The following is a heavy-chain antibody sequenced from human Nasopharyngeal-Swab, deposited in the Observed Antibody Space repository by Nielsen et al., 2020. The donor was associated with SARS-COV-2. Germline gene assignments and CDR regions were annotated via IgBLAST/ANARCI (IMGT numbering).Heavy chain of an antibody. V-gene: IGHV3-9*01. J-gene: IGHJ4*02. Sequence: SLKISCVASGFTYDDYAMHWVRQAPGKGLEWVSGITWNSGIGYTDSVKGRFTISRDNARNSLYLQMNSLRSEDTALYYCARGTADYSNPSFDYWGQGTLVTVPS. CDR3: ARGTADYSNPSFDY. CDR2: ITWNSGI. D-gene: IGHD4-11*01. CDR1: GFTYDDYA.